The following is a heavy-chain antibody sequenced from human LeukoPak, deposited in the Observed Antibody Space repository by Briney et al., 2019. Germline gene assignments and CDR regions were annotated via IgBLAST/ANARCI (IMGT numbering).Heavy chain of an antibody. D-gene: IGHD3-10*01. CDR3: ARVGAGSY. Sequence: SETLSLTCTVSGDSISTSNSYWGWIRQPPGKGLEWIGSIYYSGSTYYNPSLKSRVTISVDTSKNQFSLKLSSVTAADTAVYYCARVGAGSYWGQGTLVTVSS. CDR2: IYYSGST. CDR1: GDSISTSNSY. J-gene: IGHJ4*02. V-gene: IGHV4-39*07.